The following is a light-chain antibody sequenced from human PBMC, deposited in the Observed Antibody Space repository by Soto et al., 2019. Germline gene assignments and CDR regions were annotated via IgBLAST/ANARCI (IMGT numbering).Light chain of an antibody. Sequence: EIVLTQSPGTLSLSPGERATLSCRASQSVSNNYLAWYQQKPGQAPRLLIYGASNRATGIPDRFSGSGSGTDFTLTISRLEPEDFAXXXXXXXXXXXXVXQGTKVEI. CDR1: QSVSNNY. V-gene: IGKV3-20*01. CDR3: XXXXXXXX. J-gene: IGKJ1*01. CDR2: GAS.